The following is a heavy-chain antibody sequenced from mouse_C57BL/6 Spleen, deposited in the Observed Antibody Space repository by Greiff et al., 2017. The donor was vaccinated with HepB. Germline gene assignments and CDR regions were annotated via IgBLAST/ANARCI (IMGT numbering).Heavy chain of an antibody. CDR3: ARDGVTTVVATGDYAMDY. Sequence: VQLQQSGPELVKPGASVKISCKASGYAFSSSWMNWVKQRPGKGLEWIGRIYPGDGDTNYNGKFKGKATLTADKSSSTAYMQLSSLTSEDSAVYFCARDGVTTVVATGDYAMDYWGQGTSVTVSS. J-gene: IGHJ4*01. CDR2: IYPGDGDT. D-gene: IGHD1-1*01. CDR1: GYAFSSSW. V-gene: IGHV1-82*01.